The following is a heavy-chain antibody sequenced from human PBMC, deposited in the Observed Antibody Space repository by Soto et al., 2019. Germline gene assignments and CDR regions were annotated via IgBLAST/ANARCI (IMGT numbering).Heavy chain of an antibody. CDR2: MNTYNGIT. J-gene: IGHJ4*02. CDR1: GYTFNSYG. D-gene: IGHD3-22*01. CDR3: ARDTTTIVVVPSY. Sequence: QVQLVQSGAEVKKPGASVRVSCKASGYTFNSYGISWVRQAPGQGLERMGWMNTYNGITYYAQKFQGRLTMTIDTSTTTAYMELRSLTSDDTAVYYCARDTTTIVVVPSYWGQGTLVTVSS. V-gene: IGHV1-18*01.